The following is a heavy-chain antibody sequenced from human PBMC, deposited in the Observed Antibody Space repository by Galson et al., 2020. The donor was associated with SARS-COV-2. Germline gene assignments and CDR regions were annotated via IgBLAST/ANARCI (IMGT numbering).Heavy chain of an antibody. V-gene: IGHV2-26*01. CDR1: GFSLSNARMG. Sequence: SGRTLVKPTETLTLTCTVSGFSLSNARMGVSWIRQAPGKALEWLAHIFSNDEKSYSTSLKSRLTISKDTSKRQVVLTMTNMDPVDTATYFCARITDVYYYDSAGRNYYYMDVWGKGTTVTVSS. D-gene: IGHD3-22*01. J-gene: IGHJ6*03. CDR3: ARITDVYYYDSAGRNYYYMDV. CDR2: IFSNDEK.